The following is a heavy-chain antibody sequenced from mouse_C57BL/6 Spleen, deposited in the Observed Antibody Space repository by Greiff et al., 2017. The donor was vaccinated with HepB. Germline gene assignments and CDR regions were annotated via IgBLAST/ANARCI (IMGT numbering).Heavy chain of an antibody. D-gene: IGHD4-1*01. CDR2: ISDGGSYT. Sequence: EVKLMESGGGLVKPGGSLKHSCAASGFTFSRDAMSWVRQTPEKRLEWVATISDGGSYTYYPDNVKGRFTISRDNAKNNLYLQMSHLKSEDTAMYYCANSGTLFAHCGQVLLFSVSP. J-gene: IGHJ3*01. CDR1: GFTFSRDA. V-gene: IGHV5-4*03. CDR3: ANSGTLFAH.